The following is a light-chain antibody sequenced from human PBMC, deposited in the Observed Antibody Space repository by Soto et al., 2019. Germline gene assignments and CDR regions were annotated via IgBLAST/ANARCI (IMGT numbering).Light chain of an antibody. J-gene: IGKJ1*01. Sequence: EIVLTQSPGTLSLSPGERATLSCRASQSVSNYLAWYQRKPGQAPRLLIYGASRRATGIPDRFSGSGSGTDFTLTISRLEPEDCAVDYCHQYGVSPQTFGQGTKVEIK. CDR1: QSVSNY. CDR3: HQYGVSPQT. CDR2: GAS. V-gene: IGKV3-20*01.